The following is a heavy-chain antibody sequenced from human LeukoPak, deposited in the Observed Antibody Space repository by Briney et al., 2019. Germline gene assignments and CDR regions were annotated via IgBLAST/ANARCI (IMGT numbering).Heavy chain of an antibody. CDR3: AKPISGGLAVSADRFDP. CDR1: GFAFNFYA. CDR2: ISASGGNT. D-gene: IGHD6-19*01. Sequence: GGSLRLSCAASGFAFNFYAMTWVRQAPGKGLQWVSTISASGGNTYYADSVRGRFTISRDNSKDTLYLQLNSLTAEDTAIYYCAKPISGGLAVSADRFDPWGQGTLVTVSS. V-gene: IGHV3-23*01. J-gene: IGHJ5*02.